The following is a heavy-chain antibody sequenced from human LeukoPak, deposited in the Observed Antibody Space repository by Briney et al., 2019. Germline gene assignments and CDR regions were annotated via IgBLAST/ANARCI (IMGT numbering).Heavy chain of an antibody. D-gene: IGHD6-13*01. CDR3: AKDRGYSSSWYVFDY. V-gene: IGHV3-9*01. J-gene: IGHJ4*02. Sequence: GGSLRLSCGASGFTFDDHAMHWVRQAPGKGLEWVSGISWNSDTVLYADSVKGRFTISRDNAKNSLYLQMNSLRAEDTALYYCAKDRGYSSSWYVFDYWGQGTLVTVSS. CDR2: ISWNSDTV. CDR1: GFTFDDHA.